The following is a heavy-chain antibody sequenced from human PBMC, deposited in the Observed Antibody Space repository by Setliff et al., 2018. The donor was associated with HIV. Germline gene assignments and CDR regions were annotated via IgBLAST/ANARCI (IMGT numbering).Heavy chain of an antibody. CDR3: ARTDYDSGKSVLDS. Sequence: ASVKVSCKTSRVTFTRFAISWVRQAPGQGLEWMGGINPALGAAIGAAIYAQKFQGRVTITRDTSATIAYMELSSLTSEDTALYFCARTDYDSGKSVLDSWGQGTLVTVSS. V-gene: IGHV1-69*05. J-gene: IGHJ5*01. CDR2: INPALGAAIGAA. D-gene: IGHD3-10*01. CDR1: RVTFTRFA.